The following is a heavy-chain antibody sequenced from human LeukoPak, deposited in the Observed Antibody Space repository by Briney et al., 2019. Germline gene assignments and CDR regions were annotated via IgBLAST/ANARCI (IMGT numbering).Heavy chain of an antibody. D-gene: IGHD3-10*01. CDR3: ARDYYGSGFFDY. Sequence: PGGSLRLSCAASGFTVSSNYMSWVRQAPGKGLEWVSVIYSGGSTYYADSVKGRFAISRDNSKNTLYLQMNSLRAEDTAVYYCARDYYGSGFFDYWGQGTLVTVSS. CDR1: GFTVSSNY. CDR2: IYSGGST. J-gene: IGHJ4*02. V-gene: IGHV3-53*01.